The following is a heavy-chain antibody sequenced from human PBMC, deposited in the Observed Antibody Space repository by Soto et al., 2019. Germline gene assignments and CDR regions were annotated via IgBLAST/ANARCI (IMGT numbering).Heavy chain of an antibody. V-gene: IGHV1-3*01. CDR1: GYTFTSYA. J-gene: IGHJ5*02. CDR2: INAGNGNT. CDR3: ARDQRIQLWRERFDP. Sequence: ASVKVSCKASGYTFTSYAMHWVRQAPGQRLEWMGWINAGNGNTKYSQKFQGRVTITRDTSASTAYMELSSLRSEDTAVYYCARDQRIQLWRERFDPWGQGTLVTVSS. D-gene: IGHD5-18*01.